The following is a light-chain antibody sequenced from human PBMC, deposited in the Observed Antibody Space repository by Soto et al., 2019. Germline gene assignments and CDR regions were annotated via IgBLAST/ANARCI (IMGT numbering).Light chain of an antibody. CDR2: DAS. J-gene: IGKJ1*01. CDR1: QSVSSY. Sequence: IDLTHSPSSLSFSLWERPTLSSRASQSVSSYLAWYQQKPGQAPRLLIYDASNWATGVPARFSGSRSGTDFTLTISNLEPADFGLYYCQQRLNWPPAFGQGTKVDIK. V-gene: IGKV3-11*01. CDR3: QQRLNWPPA.